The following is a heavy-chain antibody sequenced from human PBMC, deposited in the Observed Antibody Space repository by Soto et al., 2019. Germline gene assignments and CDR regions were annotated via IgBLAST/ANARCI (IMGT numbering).Heavy chain of an antibody. J-gene: IGHJ5*02. CDR1: GFTFSSYS. CDR3: ARVVISSSWSNWFDP. V-gene: IGHV3-48*02. D-gene: IGHD6-13*01. CDR2: ISSSSSTI. Sequence: GGSLRLSCAASGFTFSSYSMNWVRQAPGKGLEWVSYISSSSSTIYYADSVKGRFTISRDNAKNSLYLQMNSLRDEHTAVYYCARVVISSSWSNWFDPWGQGTLVTVSS.